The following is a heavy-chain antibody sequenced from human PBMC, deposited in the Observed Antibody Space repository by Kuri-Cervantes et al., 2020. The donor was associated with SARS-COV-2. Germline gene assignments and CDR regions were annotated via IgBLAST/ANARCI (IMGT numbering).Heavy chain of an antibody. J-gene: IGHJ4*02. CDR3: ARHGGYQLLLDS. D-gene: IGHD2-2*01. CDR2: IYYSGST. CDR1: GGSFSGYY. V-gene: IGHV4-59*08. Sequence: SETLSLTCAVYGGSFSGYYWSWIRQPPGKGLEWIGYIYYSGSTNYNPSLKSRFTISVDTSKNQFSLKLSSVTAADTAVYYCARHGGYQLLLDSWGQGTLVTVSS.